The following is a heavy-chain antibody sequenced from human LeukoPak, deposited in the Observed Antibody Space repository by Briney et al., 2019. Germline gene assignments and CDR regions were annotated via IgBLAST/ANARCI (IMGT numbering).Heavy chain of an antibody. D-gene: IGHD2-2*01. CDR2: INPNSGGT. V-gene: IGHV1-2*02. CDR3: ARAEWEDIVVVPAAYFDY. Sequence: ASVKVSCKASGYTFTGYYMHWVRQAPGQGLEWMGWINPNSGGTNYAQKFQGRVTMTRDTSISTAYMELSRLRSDDTAVYYCARAEWEDIVVVPAAYFDYWGQGTLVTVSS. J-gene: IGHJ4*02. CDR1: GYTFTGYY.